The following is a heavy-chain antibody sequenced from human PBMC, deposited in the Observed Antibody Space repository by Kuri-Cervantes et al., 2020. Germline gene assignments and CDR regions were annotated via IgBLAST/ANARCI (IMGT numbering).Heavy chain of an antibody. CDR3: ARFTYYYDSSGSRFDY. Sequence: GGSLRPSCTASGFTFSDYYMSWIRQAPGKGLEWVSSISSSSSYIYYADSVKGRFTISRDNAKNSLYLQMNSLRAEDTAVYYCARFTYYYDSSGSRFDYWGQGTRVTVSS. V-gene: IGHV3-11*06. CDR1: GFTFSDYY. J-gene: IGHJ4*02. D-gene: IGHD3-22*01. CDR2: ISSSSSYI.